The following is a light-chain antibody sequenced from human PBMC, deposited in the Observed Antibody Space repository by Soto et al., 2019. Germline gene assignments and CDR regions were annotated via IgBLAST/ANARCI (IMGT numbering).Light chain of an antibody. V-gene: IGLV1-40*01. Sequence: QSVLTQPPSVSGAPGQRVTISCTGTRSNIGAGYHVHWYQQLPGTAPKLLIYDNNNRPSGVSDRFSGSKSGNSASLAITGLQAEDEADYYCQSYDSSSSEVFGGGTKLTVL. CDR1: RSNIGAGYH. J-gene: IGLJ3*02. CDR3: QSYDSSSSEV. CDR2: DNN.